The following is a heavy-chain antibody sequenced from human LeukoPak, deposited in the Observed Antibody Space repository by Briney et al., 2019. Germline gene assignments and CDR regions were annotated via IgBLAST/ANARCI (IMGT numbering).Heavy chain of an antibody. Sequence: DSVKLSCKASGYPFTGYYMQWVRHAPGHWVGWVVWIMSNSGGSTYAQNFQGRVTMTRDTSISTAYMEPSRLGSDDTTGYYCARSSYCSATSCYRDNYYALDVWGQGTTVTVSS. CDR3: ARSSYCSATSCYRDNYYALDV. CDR2: IMSNSGGS. J-gene: IGHJ6*02. V-gene: IGHV1-2*02. D-gene: IGHD2-2*01. CDR1: GYPFTGYY.